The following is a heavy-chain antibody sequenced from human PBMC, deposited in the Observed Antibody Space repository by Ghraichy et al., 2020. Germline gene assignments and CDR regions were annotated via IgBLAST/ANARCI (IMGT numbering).Heavy chain of an antibody. CDR1: GFTFSNDW. CDR2: IDRDGSER. V-gene: IGHV3-7*01. J-gene: IGHJ4*02. CDR3: TTYRFESYGSAWRFFDY. Sequence: GGSLRLSCTASGFTFSNDWMVWVRQPPGKGLEWVANIDRDGSERNYVDSVRGRFTVSRDNAKNTLYLQMNNLEVEDTAVYYCTTYRFESYGSAWRFFDYWGQGVLVTVSS. D-gene: IGHD6-25*01.